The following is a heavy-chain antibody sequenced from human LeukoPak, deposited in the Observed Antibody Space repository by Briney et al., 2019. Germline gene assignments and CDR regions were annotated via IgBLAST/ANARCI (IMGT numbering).Heavy chain of an antibody. CDR1: GFTFSSYA. D-gene: IGHD6-19*01. V-gene: IGHV3-23*01. CDR3: AKVEDGEAVAGTV. J-gene: IGHJ4*02. Sequence: GGSLRLSCAASGFTFSSYAMRWVRQAPGKGLEWVSGASGSGGSTYYADSVKGRFTISRDNSKNTLYLQMNSLRAEDTAVYYCAKVEDGEAVAGTVWGQGTLVTVSS. CDR2: ASGSGGST.